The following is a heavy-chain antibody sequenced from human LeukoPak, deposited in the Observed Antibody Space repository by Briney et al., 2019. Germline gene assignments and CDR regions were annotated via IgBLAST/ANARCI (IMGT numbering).Heavy chain of an antibody. CDR2: IIPIFGTA. J-gene: IGHJ4*02. D-gene: IGHD3-22*01. V-gene: IGHV1-69*13. CDR1: GGTFSSYA. Sequence: ASVKVSCEASGGTFSSYAISWVRQAPGQGLEWMGGIIPIFGTANYAQKFQGRVTITADESTSTAYTELSSLRSEDTAVYYCARGLYYYDSSGYAKYFDYWGQGTLVTVSS. CDR3: ARGLYYYDSSGYAKYFDY.